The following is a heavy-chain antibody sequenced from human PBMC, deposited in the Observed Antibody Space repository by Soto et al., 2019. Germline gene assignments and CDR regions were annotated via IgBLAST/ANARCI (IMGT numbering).Heavy chain of an antibody. D-gene: IGHD3-16*01. CDR2: TRNKANSYTT. CDR1: GFTFSDHY. CDR3: ARVWGGYYFDY. Sequence: GGSLRLSCAASGFTFSDHYMDWIRQAPGKGLEWVGRTRNKANSYTTEYAASVKGRFTISRDDSKNSLYLQMNSLKTEDTAVYYCARVWGGYYFDYWGQGTLVTVSS. J-gene: IGHJ4*02. V-gene: IGHV3-72*01.